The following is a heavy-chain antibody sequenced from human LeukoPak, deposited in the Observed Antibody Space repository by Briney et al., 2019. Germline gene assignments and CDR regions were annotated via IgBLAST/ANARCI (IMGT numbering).Heavy chain of an antibody. Sequence: ASVKVSCKASGGTFSSYAISWVRQAPGQGLEWMGGIIPIFGTANYAQKFQGRVTITADKSTSTAYMELSSLRSEDTAVYYCAREIVGATTRWDYWGQGTLVTVSS. V-gene: IGHV1-69*06. D-gene: IGHD1-26*01. J-gene: IGHJ4*02. CDR1: GGTFSSYA. CDR2: IIPIFGTA. CDR3: AREIVGATTRWDY.